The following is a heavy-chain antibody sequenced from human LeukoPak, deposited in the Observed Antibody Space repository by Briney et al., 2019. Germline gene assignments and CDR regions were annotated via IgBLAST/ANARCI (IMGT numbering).Heavy chain of an antibody. V-gene: IGHV3-23*01. CDR3: AKSRVAVAAPRNWFDP. CDR2: ISGSGLST. D-gene: IGHD6-19*01. J-gene: IGHJ5*02. Sequence: GGSLRLSCVASGFTLSSYAMSWVRQAPGKGLEWVSTISGSGLSTYYADSVEGRFTISRDNSNNTLYLQMNSLRVEDTAVYYCAKSRVAVAAPRNWFDPWGQGTLVTVSS. CDR1: GFTLSSYA.